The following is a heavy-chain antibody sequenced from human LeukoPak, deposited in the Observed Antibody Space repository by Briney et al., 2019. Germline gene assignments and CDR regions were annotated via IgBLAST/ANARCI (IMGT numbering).Heavy chain of an antibody. CDR2: IYSGGST. J-gene: IGHJ3*02. V-gene: IGHV3-53*01. CDR3: AKGLYSGSYYSLDAFDI. Sequence: PGGSLRLSCAASGFTVSSNYMSWVRQAPGKGLEWVSVIYSGGSTYYADSVKGRFTISRDNSKNTLYLQMNSLRAEDTAVYYCAKGLYSGSYYSLDAFDIWGQGTMVTVSS. D-gene: IGHD1-26*01. CDR1: GFTVSSNY.